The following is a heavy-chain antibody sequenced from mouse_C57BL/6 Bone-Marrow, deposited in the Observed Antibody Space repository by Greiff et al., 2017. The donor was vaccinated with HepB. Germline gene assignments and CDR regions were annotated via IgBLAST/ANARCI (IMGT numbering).Heavy chain of an antibody. CDR2: ISNGGGST. Sequence: EVQWVESGGGLVQPGGSLKLSCAASGFTFSDYYMYWVRQTPEKRLEWVAYISNGGGSTYYPDTVKGRFTISRDNAKNTLYLQMSRLKSEDTAMYYCARGSYRGYYAMDYWGQGTSVTVSS. V-gene: IGHV5-12*01. J-gene: IGHJ4*01. CDR1: GFTFSDYY. D-gene: IGHD2-12*01. CDR3: ARGSYRGYYAMDY.